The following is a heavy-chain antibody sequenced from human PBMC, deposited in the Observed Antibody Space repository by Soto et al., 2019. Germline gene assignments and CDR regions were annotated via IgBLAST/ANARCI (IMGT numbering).Heavy chain of an antibody. CDR3: TTVEVIFYYYYYYGMDV. Sequence: EVQLVESGGGLVKPGGSLRLSCAASGFTFSNAWMNWVRQAPGKGLEWVGRIKSKTDGGTTDYAAPVKGRFTISRDDSKNTLYLQMNSLKTEDTAVYYCTTVEVIFYYYYYYGMDVWGQGTTVTVSS. CDR2: IKSKTDGGTT. D-gene: IGHD3-3*01. V-gene: IGHV3-15*07. CDR1: GFTFSNAW. J-gene: IGHJ6*02.